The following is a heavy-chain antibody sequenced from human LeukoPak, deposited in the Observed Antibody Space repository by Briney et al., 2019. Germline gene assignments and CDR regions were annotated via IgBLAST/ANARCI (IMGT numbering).Heavy chain of an antibody. Sequence: ASVKVSCKASGYTFTSYGISWVRQAPGQGLEWMGWISDYNGNTNYAQKRQGRVTMTTDTSTSTAYMELRSLRSDDTAVYYCARDRRVWFGELSDYWGQGTLVTVSS. V-gene: IGHV1-18*01. CDR2: ISDYNGNT. D-gene: IGHD3-10*01. CDR3: ARDRRVWFGELSDY. CDR1: GYTFTSYG. J-gene: IGHJ4*02.